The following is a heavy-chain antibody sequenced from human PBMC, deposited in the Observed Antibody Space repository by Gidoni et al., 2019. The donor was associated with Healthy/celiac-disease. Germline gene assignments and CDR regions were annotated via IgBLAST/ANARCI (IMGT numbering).Heavy chain of an antibody. D-gene: IGHD3-16*01. CDR1: GGTFRSYA. V-gene: IGHV1-69*09. Sequence: QVQLVQSGAAAKKPGSSLKVSCKASGGTFRSYAISWVRQAPGQGLEWMGRIIPILGIANYAQKFQGRVTITADKSTSTAYMELSSLRSEDTAVYYCARDWGEWTPGYFDLWGRGTLVTVSS. J-gene: IGHJ2*01. CDR2: IIPILGIA. CDR3: ARDWGEWTPGYFDL.